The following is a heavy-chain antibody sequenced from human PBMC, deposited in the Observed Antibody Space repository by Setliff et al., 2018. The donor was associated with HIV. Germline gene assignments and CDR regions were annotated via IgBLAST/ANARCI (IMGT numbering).Heavy chain of an antibody. Sequence: SLRLSCAASGFTFSTAWMNWVRQAPGKGLEWVGHIKSKTDGGTTDYAAPVKGRFTISRDDSKNTLYLQMNSLKSEDTAVYYCTTTLSLWFGAPFDYWGQGTLVTVSS. J-gene: IGHJ4*02. D-gene: IGHD3-10*01. CDR1: GFTFSTAW. CDR2: IKSKTDGGTT. CDR3: TTTLSLWFGAPFDY. V-gene: IGHV3-15*01.